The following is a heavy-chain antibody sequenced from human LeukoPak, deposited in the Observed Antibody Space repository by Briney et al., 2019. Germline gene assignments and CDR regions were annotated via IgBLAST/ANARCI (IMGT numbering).Heavy chain of an antibody. CDR3: ARDLVVPAAMNYYYGMDV. CDR1: GFTFSSYG. J-gene: IGHJ6*02. Sequence: PGGSLRLSCAASGFTFSSYGMHWVRQAPGKGLEWVAVIWYDGSNKYYADSVKGRFTISRDNSKNTLYLQMNSLRAEDTAVYYCARDLVVPAAMNYYYGMDVWGQGTTVTVSS. CDR2: IWYDGSNK. V-gene: IGHV3-33*01. D-gene: IGHD2-2*01.